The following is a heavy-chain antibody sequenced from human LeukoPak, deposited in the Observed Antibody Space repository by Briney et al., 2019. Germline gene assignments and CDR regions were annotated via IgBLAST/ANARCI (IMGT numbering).Heavy chain of an antibody. J-gene: IGHJ3*02. Sequence: SETLSLTCTVSGGSISSGDYYWSWIRQPPGKGLEWIGSIYYRRTTYYNPSLKSRVTISVDTSKNQFSLKLSSVTAADTAVYYCARAPPRDAFDIWGQGTMVTVSS. CDR2: IYYRRTT. V-gene: IGHV4-39*07. CDR1: GGSISSGDYY. CDR3: ARAPPRDAFDI.